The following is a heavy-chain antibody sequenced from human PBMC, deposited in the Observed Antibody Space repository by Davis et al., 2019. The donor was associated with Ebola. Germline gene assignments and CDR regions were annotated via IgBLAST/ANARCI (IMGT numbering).Heavy chain of an antibody. V-gene: IGHV3-74*01. Sequence: GESLKIFCAASGFTFSSYWMHWVRQAPGKGLVWVSRINSDGSSTSYADSVKGRFTISRDNAKNTLYLQMNSLRAEDTAVYYCAARNNWFDPWGQGTLVTVSS. CDR1: GFTFSSYW. J-gene: IGHJ5*02. CDR3: AARNNWFDP. D-gene: IGHD6-6*01. CDR2: INSDGSST.